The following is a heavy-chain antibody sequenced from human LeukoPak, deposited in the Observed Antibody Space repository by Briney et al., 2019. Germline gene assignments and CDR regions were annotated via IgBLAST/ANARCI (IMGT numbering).Heavy chain of an antibody. D-gene: IGHD3-22*01. Sequence: PGGSLRLSCAASGFTFSSYAMSWVRQAPGKGLVWVSRIDNAGSITTYADSVKGRFTISRDNAENTLYLRMNSLRVEDTAVYYCVRSAFHAGSGNYYDYWGQGTLVTVSS. CDR2: IDNAGSIT. V-gene: IGHV3-74*03. CDR1: GFTFSSYA. CDR3: VRSAFHAGSGNYYDY. J-gene: IGHJ4*02.